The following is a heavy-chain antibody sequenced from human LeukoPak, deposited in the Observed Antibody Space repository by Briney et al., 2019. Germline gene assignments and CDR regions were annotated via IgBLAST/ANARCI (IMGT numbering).Heavy chain of an antibody. CDR1: GFTVSSNY. J-gene: IGHJ3*02. CDR2: IYSGGST. V-gene: IGHV3-66*01. Sequence: GGSLRLSCAASGFTVSSNYMSWVRQAPGKGLEWVSVIYSGGSTYYADSVKGRFTTSRDNSKNTLYLQMNSLRAEDTAVYYCARGPTSYSGSFEGAFDIWGQGTMVTVSS. CDR3: ARGPTSYSGSFEGAFDI. D-gene: IGHD1-26*01.